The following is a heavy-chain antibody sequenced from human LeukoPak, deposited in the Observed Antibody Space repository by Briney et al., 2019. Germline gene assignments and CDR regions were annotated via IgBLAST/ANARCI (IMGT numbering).Heavy chain of an antibody. CDR3: ARHGDTAGAVTPFDY. J-gene: IGHJ4*02. D-gene: IGHD6-13*01. Sequence: PSETLSLTCTVSGASISSYYWSWIRQPPGKGLEWIGYIYYSGSTNYNPSLKSRVTISVETSKNQFSLKLSSVTAADTAVYYCARHGDTAGAVTPFDYWGQGTLVTVSS. CDR1: GASISSYY. V-gene: IGHV4-59*08. CDR2: IYYSGST.